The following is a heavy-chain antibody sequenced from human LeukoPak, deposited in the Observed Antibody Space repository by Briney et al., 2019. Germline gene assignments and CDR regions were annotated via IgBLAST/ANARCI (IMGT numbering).Heavy chain of an antibody. V-gene: IGHV3-7*01. CDR3: ARLRAAAGTRVLGRRVYYYMDV. CDR1: GFTFSSYW. J-gene: IGHJ6*03. CDR2: IKQEGSEK. D-gene: IGHD6-13*01. Sequence: GGSLRLSCAASGFTFSSYWMSWVRLAPGKGLEWVANIKQEGSEKYYVDSVKGRFTISRDNSKNTLYLQMNSLRAEDTAVYYCARLRAAAGTRVLGRRVYYYMDVWGKGTTVTISS.